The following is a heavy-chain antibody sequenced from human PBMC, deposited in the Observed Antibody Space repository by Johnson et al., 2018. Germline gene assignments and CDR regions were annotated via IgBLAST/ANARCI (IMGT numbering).Heavy chain of an antibody. V-gene: IGHV4-34*01. D-gene: IGHD2-15*01. J-gene: IGHJ6*03. CDR1: GGSFSGYY. CDR2: INQSGST. CDR3: ARDKGYCMGGSCYGRAYYYYYMDV. Sequence: QVQLQQGGAGLLKPSETLSLTCAVYGGSFSGYYWSWIRQPPGKGLEWIGEINQSGSTNYTPSTKSRVTRPVDPSKNQFSLKLSSVTAADTAVYYCARDKGYCMGGSCYGRAYYYYYMDVWGKGTTVTVSS.